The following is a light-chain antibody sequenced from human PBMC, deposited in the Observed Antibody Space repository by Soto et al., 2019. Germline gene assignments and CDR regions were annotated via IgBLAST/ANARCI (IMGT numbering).Light chain of an antibody. Sequence: IQMTQSPSFLSASVGDSVTITCRASQGIRNDLGWYQQKPGKAPKLLIYKASTLKSGVPSRFSGSGSGTDFTLTISSLQPDDLATYDCQHYNSYSEAVGQGTKVDIK. CDR2: KAS. CDR3: QHYNSYSEA. V-gene: IGKV1-5*03. J-gene: IGKJ1*01. CDR1: QGIRND.